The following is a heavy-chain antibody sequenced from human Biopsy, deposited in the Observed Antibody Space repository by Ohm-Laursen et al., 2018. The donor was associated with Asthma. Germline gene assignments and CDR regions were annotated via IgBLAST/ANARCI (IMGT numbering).Heavy chain of an antibody. CDR2: HDHEEGGT. J-gene: IGHJ4*02. CDR1: GYSLTDLS. Sequence: SSVKVSCKISGYSLTDLSMHWVRQAPGRGLEWMGGHDHEEGGTVNARRFQGRVTMTEDTSTDTAYMELSSLSSDDTAVYYCASDFPKDYVRYNFQFWGQGTLVTASS. V-gene: IGHV1-24*01. D-gene: IGHD4-17*01. CDR3: ASDFPKDYVRYNFQF.